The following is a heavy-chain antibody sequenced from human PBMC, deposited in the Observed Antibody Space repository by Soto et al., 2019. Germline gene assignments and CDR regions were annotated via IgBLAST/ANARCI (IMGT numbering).Heavy chain of an antibody. CDR1: GYTFTSNG. CDR3: AREGYGDYGY. V-gene: IGHV1-18*01. Sequence: QVQLVQSGAEVKKPGTSVKVSCKASGYTFTSNGISWVRQAPGQGLEWMGWISTYNGNTNYAQKLQGRVTMTRDTSTSIAYMERRDLRSDDTARHYCAREGYGDYGYWGQGSLVTASS. CDR2: ISTYNGNT. J-gene: IGHJ4*02. D-gene: IGHD4-17*01.